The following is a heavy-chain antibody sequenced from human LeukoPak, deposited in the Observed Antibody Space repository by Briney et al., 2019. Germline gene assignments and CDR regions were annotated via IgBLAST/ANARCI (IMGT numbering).Heavy chain of an antibody. CDR3: ARVLRHVDTVVRGAFDI. CDR2: IYPGDSDT. D-gene: IGHD5-18*01. Sequence: GESLKISCKGSGYSFTSYWIGWVRQMPGIGLEWMGIIYPGDSDTRYSPSFQGQVTISADKSISTAYLQWSSLKASDTAMYYCARVLRHVDTVVRGAFDIWGQGTMVTVSS. V-gene: IGHV5-51*01. J-gene: IGHJ3*02. CDR1: GYSFTSYW.